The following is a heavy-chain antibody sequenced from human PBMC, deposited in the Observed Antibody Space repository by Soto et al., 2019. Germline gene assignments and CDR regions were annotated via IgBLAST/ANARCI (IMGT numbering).Heavy chain of an antibody. V-gene: IGHV1-18*01. CDR1: GYTFTSYG. D-gene: IGHD3-22*01. J-gene: IGHJ5*02. Sequence: ASVKVSCKASGYTFTSYGISWVRRAPGQGLEWMGWISAYNGNTNYAQKLQGRVTMTTDTSTSTAYMELRSLRSDDTAVYYCARVKGSGYHNWFDPWGQGIQVTVSS. CDR2: ISAYNGNT. CDR3: ARVKGSGYHNWFDP.